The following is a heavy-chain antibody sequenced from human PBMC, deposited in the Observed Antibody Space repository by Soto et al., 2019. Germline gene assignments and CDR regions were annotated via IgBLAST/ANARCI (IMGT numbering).Heavy chain of an antibody. CDR2: ISSSSSTI. V-gene: IGHV3-48*01. CDR1: GFTFSSYS. J-gene: IGHJ2*01. D-gene: IGHD4-17*01. Sequence: EVQLVESGGGLVQPGGSLRLSCAASGFTFSSYSMNWVRQAPGKGLEWVSYISSSSSTIYYADSVKGRFTISRDNAKNSLYLQMNSLRAEDTAVYYCARDHYGDSEYWYFDLWGRGTLVTVSS. CDR3: ARDHYGDSEYWYFDL.